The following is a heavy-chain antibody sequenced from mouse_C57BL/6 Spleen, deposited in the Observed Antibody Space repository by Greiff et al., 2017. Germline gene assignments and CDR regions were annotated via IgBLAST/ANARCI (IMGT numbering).Heavy chain of an antibody. CDR1: GYTFTSYW. CDR3: ARRITTVVAKGYFDV. CDR2: INPSDSYT. Sequence: QVQLQQSGAELVMPGASVKLSCKASGYTFTSYWMHWVKQRPGHGLEWIGEINPSDSYTNYNQKFKGKSTLTVDKSSSPAYMQLSSLTSEDSAVYYCARRITTVVAKGYFDVWGTGTPVTVSS. D-gene: IGHD1-1*01. V-gene: IGHV1-69*01. J-gene: IGHJ1*03.